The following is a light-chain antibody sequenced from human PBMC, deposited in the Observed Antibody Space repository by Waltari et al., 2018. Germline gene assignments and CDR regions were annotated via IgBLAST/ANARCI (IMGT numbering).Light chain of an antibody. CDR2: DAS. Sequence: EIVLTQSPATLSLSPGERATLSCRASQYVSNYLGRYQQKLGQPPRLLIYDASNRATGIPARFSGSGSGTDFTLTIDSLEPEDFAVYYCQQRSRWPLTFGGGTKVEIK. CDR1: QYVSNY. V-gene: IGKV3-11*01. J-gene: IGKJ4*01. CDR3: QQRSRWPLT.